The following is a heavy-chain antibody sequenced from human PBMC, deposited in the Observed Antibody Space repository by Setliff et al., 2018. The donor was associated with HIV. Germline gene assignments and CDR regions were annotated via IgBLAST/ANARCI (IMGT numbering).Heavy chain of an antibody. J-gene: IGHJ4*02. V-gene: IGHV3-30*04. D-gene: IGHD3-22*01. CDR1: GFTFSSYA. Sequence: PGGSLRLSCAASGFTFSSYAMHWVRQAPGKGLEWVAVISYDGSNKYYADSVKGRFTISRDNSKNTLYLQMNSLRAEDTAVYYCARGDYYDSSGYYVYWGQGTLVTVS. CDR2: ISYDGSNK. CDR3: ARGDYYDSSGYYVY.